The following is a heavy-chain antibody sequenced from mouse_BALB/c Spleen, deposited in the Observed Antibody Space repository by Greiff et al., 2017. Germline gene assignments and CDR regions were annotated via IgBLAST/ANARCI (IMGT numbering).Heavy chain of an antibody. CDR1: GYTFTSYY. D-gene: IGHD2-14*01. J-gene: IGHJ2*01. V-gene: IGHV1S56*01. CDR3: ARGSNGYYRYHYYFDY. CDR2: IYPGNVNT. Sequence: QVHVKQSGPELVKPGASVRISCKASGYTFTSYYIHWVKQRPGQGLEWIGWIYPGNVNTKYNEKFKGKATLTADKSSSTAYMQLSSLTSEDSAVYFCARGSNGYYRYHYYFDYWGQGTTLTVSS.